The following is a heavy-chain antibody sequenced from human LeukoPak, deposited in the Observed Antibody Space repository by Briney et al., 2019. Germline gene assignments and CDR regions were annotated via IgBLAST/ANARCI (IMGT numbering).Heavy chain of an antibody. V-gene: IGHV1-8*01. CDR3: ARARGPLRFLEWYLSWFDP. CDR1: GYTFTSYD. J-gene: IGHJ5*02. D-gene: IGHD3-3*01. CDR2: MNPNSGNT. Sequence: ASVKVSCKASGYTFTSYDINWVRQATGQGLEWMGWMNPNSGNTGYAQKFQGRVTITADESTSTAYMELSSLRSEDTAVYYCARARGPLRFLEWYLSWFDPWGQGTLVTVSS.